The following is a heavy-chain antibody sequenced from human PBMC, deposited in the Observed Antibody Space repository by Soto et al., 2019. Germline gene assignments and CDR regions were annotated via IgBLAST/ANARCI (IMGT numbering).Heavy chain of an antibody. CDR2: IYWDDEK. D-gene: IGHD2-8*01. V-gene: IGHV2-5*02. CDR3: AHVVMMYAADALDI. CDR1: GFSLSTSGVG. Sequence: SGPTLVNPTQTLTLTCTFSGFSLSTSGVGVGWIRQPPGKALEWLALIYWDDEKRYSPSLKNSLTITKDTSKNQVVLAMTNMVPVDTATYYCAHVVMMYAADALDIWGQGTMVTVSS. J-gene: IGHJ3*02.